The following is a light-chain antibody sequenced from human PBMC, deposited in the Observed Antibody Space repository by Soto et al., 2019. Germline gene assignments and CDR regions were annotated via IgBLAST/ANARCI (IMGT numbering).Light chain of an antibody. J-gene: IGKJ1*01. V-gene: IGKV3-15*01. CDR3: QQYNIWWT. Sequence: EIVRAQCRETVYISAGDRSSQTCRASQSVSINLAWYQQKPGQAPRLLIYGASTRATGIPARFSGSGSGTEFTLSSIGLQSEDFAGYNSQQYNIWWTFGQGTKVDIK. CDR1: QSVSIN. CDR2: GAS.